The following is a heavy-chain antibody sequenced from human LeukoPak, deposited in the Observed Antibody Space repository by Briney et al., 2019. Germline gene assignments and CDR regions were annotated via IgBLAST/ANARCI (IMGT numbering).Heavy chain of an antibody. CDR2: IYSSGST. V-gene: IGHV4-4*07. CDR1: GGSISSYY. CDR3: ARNGGSGTYYDGSFDY. Sequence: SETLSLTCTVSGGSISSYYWSWIRQSAGKGLEYIGRIYSSGSTNYNPSLKSRISKSVDTSKNQFSLKLSSVTAADTAVYYCARNGGSGTYYDGSFDYWGQGTLVTVSS. J-gene: IGHJ4*02. D-gene: IGHD1-26*01.